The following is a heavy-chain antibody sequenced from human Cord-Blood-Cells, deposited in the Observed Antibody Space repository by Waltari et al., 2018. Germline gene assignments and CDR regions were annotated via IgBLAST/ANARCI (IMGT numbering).Heavy chain of an antibody. J-gene: IGHJ6*03. V-gene: IGHV3-23*01. D-gene: IGHD5-12*01. Sequence: EVQLLESGGGLVQPGGSLRLSCAASGFTFSSYAMSWVGRAPGRGVEWVSAISGSGGSTYYADSVKGRFTISRDNSKNTLYLQMNSLRAEDTAVYYCAKEGSGYDYYYYYYMDVLGKGTTVTVSS. CDR1: GFTFSSYA. CDR3: AKEGSGYDYYYYYYMDV. CDR2: ISGSGGST.